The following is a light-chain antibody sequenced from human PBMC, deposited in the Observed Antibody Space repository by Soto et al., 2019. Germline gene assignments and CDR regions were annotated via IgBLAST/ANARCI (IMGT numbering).Light chain of an antibody. CDR3: GTWDSSLSVVV. CDR2: DNI. V-gene: IGLV1-51*01. CDR1: SSNIGNNY. J-gene: IGLJ3*02. Sequence: QSALTQPPSVSAAPGQKVTISCSGSSSNIGNNYVSWYQQLPGTAPKLLIYDNIKRPSGIPDRFSGSKSGASATLGITGLQTGDEADYYCGTWDSSLSVVVFGGGTKLTVL.